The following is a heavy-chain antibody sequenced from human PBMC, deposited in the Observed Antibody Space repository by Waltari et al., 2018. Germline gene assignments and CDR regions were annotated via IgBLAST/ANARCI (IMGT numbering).Heavy chain of an antibody. V-gene: IGHV3-7*01. J-gene: IGHJ4*02. Sequence: EVQLVESGGGLVQPGGSLRLSCAASGFTFSTSWMSWVRQAPGKGLQGVAKRKEDGTQTYYMDSVKGRFTISRDNAKNSLYLQMNSLRAEDTAVYYCARDKGWQQFDYWGQGALVTVSS. CDR1: GFTFSTSW. CDR3: ARDKGWQQFDY. CDR2: RKEDGTQT. D-gene: IGHD6-19*01.